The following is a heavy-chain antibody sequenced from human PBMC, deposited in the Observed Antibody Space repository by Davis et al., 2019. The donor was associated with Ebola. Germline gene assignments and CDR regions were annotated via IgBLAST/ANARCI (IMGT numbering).Heavy chain of an antibody. J-gene: IGHJ4*02. CDR3: AKDTYSIAVAALLDY. CDR2: IKNDGSST. V-gene: IGHV3-74*01. CDR1: GFTFSNYR. Sequence: HTGGSLRLSCAASGFTFSNYRMHWVRHDAGTGLVWVSDIKNDGSSTTYADSVKGRFTISRDNSKNTLYLQMNSLRAEDTAVYYCAKDTYSIAVAALLDYWGQGTLVTVSS. D-gene: IGHD6-19*01.